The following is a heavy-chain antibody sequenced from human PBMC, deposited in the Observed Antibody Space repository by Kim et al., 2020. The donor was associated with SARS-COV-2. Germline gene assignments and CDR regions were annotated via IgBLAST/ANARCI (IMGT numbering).Heavy chain of an antibody. Sequence: SETLSLTCTVSGGSISSGGYYWSWIRQHPGKGLEWIGYIYYSGSTYYNPSLKSRVTISVDTSKNQFSLKLSSVTAADTAVYYCARVVVDYGSGHFDYWGQGTLVTVSS. CDR2: IYYSGST. D-gene: IGHD3-10*01. V-gene: IGHV4-31*03. J-gene: IGHJ4*02. CDR3: ARVVVDYGSGHFDY. CDR1: GGSISSGGYY.